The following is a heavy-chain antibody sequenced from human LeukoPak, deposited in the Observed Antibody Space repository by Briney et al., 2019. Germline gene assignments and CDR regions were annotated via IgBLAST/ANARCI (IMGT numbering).Heavy chain of an antibody. V-gene: IGHV4-59*02. CDR3: ARSGGYSSSWSL. CDR1: GGSVSTYY. Sequence: SETLSLTCTVSGGSVSTYYWNWIRQPPGKGLEWIGYISNSGITTYNPSLKSRVTISVDSSKSQFSLKLNSVTAADTAVYYCARSGGYSSSWSLWGQGTLVTVSS. D-gene: IGHD6-13*01. CDR2: ISNSGIT. J-gene: IGHJ4*02.